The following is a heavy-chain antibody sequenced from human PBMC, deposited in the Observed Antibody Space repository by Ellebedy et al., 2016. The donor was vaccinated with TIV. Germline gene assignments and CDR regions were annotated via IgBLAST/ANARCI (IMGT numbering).Heavy chain of an antibody. V-gene: IGHV3-30*18. Sequence: GESLKISXAASGFTFSSYGMHWVRQAPGKGLEWVAVIAYDGSNTYYADSVKGRFTISRDNSKNTLYLQLNSLRAEDTAAYYCAKEEFGYFDYWGQGTLVTVSS. CDR1: GFTFSSYG. CDR2: IAYDGSNT. J-gene: IGHJ4*02. D-gene: IGHD3-10*01. CDR3: AKEEFGYFDY.